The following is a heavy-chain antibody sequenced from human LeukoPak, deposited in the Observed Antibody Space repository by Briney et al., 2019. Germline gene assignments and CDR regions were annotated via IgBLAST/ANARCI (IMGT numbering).Heavy chain of an antibody. D-gene: IGHD3-10*01. CDR1: GFTLSSYA. V-gene: IGHV3-23*01. Sequence: RGSLRISCAASGFTLSSYAMSWVRQGPGEGLEWVSAISGSGGSTYYADSVKGRFTISRDKSKNTLYLQMNSLRAEDTAVYYCAKSPGRLLWFGEGYFDYWGQGTLVTVSS. CDR2: ISGSGGST. CDR3: AKSPGRLLWFGEGYFDY. J-gene: IGHJ4*02.